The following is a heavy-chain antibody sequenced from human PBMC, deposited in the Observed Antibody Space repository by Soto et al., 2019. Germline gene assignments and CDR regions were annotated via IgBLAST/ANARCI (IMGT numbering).Heavy chain of an antibody. CDR1: GGSISTSRSY. J-gene: IGHJ5*02. Sequence: QLQLLESGPGLVKASETLSLTCSVSGGSISTSRSYWAWIRQPPGKGLEWLANIFYSGSTFYNPSLASRVCVSVDTSKHEFSLKLRSVTAADTAVYYCARQPTTGDTDLWFDPWGEGTMVTVSS. CDR2: IFYSGST. V-gene: IGHV4-39*01. D-gene: IGHD2-21*01. CDR3: ARQPTTGDTDLWFDP.